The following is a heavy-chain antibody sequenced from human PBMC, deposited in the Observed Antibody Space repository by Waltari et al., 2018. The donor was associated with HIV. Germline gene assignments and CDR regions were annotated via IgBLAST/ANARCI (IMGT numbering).Heavy chain of an antibody. Sequence: AESGGRLIQPGGSLGLSCTASNFRVPGKHVTWLRQAPGGSLEWVAVLYPDDTTHYADSVIGRFTISRAKSRTTVLLLMNGLFVDDTATYFCATGVRYYGPWGQGTRVTVSS. D-gene: IGHD3-10*01. CDR1: NFRVPGKH. V-gene: IGHV3-53*01. J-gene: IGHJ5*02. CDR2: LYPDDTT. CDR3: ATGVRYYGP.